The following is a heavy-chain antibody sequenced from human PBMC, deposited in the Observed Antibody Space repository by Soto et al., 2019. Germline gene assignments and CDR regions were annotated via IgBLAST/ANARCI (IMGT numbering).Heavy chain of an antibody. Sequence: PSEPHSHTRTVSYAYGITHGYYWSFNRQPPGKGLEWIGYIYHSGSTNYNPSLKSRVTTSIDTSKNQFSLKLSSLTAADTAVYYCARVNRLAPVAPYYYHSMEVWGQGTTVTVSS. V-gene: IGHV4-61*08. CDR2: IYHSGST. D-gene: IGHD5-12*01. CDR1: YAYGITHGYY. J-gene: IGHJ6*02. CDR3: ARVNRLAPVAPYYYHSMEV.